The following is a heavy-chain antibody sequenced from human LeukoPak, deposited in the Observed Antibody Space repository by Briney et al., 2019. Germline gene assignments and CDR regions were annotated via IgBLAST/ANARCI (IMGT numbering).Heavy chain of an antibody. J-gene: IGHJ4*02. Sequence: KPSETLSLTCAYGGSFSGYYWSWIRQPPGKGLEWIGEINHSGSTNYNPSLKSRVTISVDTSKNQFSLKLSSVTAADTAVYYCARATYYYDSSGHRGGCYFDYWGQGTLVTVSS. CDR3: ARATYYYDSSGHRGGCYFDY. V-gene: IGHV4-34*01. CDR1: GGSFSGYY. D-gene: IGHD3-22*01. CDR2: INHSGST.